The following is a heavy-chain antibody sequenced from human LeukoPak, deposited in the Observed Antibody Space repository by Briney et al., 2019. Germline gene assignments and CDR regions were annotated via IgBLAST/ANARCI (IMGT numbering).Heavy chain of an antibody. CDR2: IYPGDSDT. J-gene: IGHJ4*02. CDR3: GRQGEQRVSRHFDY. D-gene: IGHD6-6*01. Sequence: GEALKISCKGSGYSFTSYWIGWVRQMPGKGLEWMGIIYPGDSDTRYSPSFQGQVTISADKSIRTAYLQWSRLKASDTAMYYRGRQGEQRVSRHFDYWGQGTMFTVSS. CDR1: GYSFTSYW. V-gene: IGHV5-51*01.